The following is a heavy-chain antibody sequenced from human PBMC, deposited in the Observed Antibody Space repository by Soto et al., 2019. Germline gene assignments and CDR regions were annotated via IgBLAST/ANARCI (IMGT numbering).Heavy chain of an antibody. CDR1: GGSVSSGSYY. Sequence: TSETLSLTCTVSGGSVSSGSYYWSWIRQPPGKGLEWIGYIYYSGSTNYNPSLKSRVTISVDTSKNQFSLKLSSVTAADTAVYYCARLTTSWYGPEHYYYYGMDVWGQGTTVTVSS. V-gene: IGHV4-61*01. J-gene: IGHJ6*02. CDR2: IYYSGST. CDR3: ARLTTSWYGPEHYYYYGMDV. D-gene: IGHD6-13*01.